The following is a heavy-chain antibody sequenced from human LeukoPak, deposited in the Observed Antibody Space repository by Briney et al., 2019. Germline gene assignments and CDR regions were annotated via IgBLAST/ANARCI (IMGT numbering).Heavy chain of an antibody. CDR1: GFIFSSYW. J-gene: IGHJ4*02. CDR3: AKDGPYYYDSSGSDY. Sequence: GGSLRLSCAASGFIFSSYWMSWVRQAPGKGLEWVSAISGSGGSTYYADSVKGRFTISRDNSKNTLYLQMNSLRAEDTAVYYCAKDGPYYYDSSGSDYWGQGTLVTVSS. V-gene: IGHV3-23*01. D-gene: IGHD3-22*01. CDR2: ISGSGGST.